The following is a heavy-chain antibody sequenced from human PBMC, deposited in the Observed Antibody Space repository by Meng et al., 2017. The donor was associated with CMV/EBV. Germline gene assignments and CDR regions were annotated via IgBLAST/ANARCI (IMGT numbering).Heavy chain of an antibody. D-gene: IGHD2-2*01. CDR2: INPNSGGT. V-gene: IGHV1-2*02. Sequence: ASVKVSCKASGYTFTGYYMHWVRQAPGQGRVWMGWINPNSGGTNYAQKFQGRVTMTRDTSISTAYMELSRLRSDDTAVYYCARVTFNRNIVVVPAAMVYWGQGTLVTVS. CDR3: ARVTFNRNIVVVPAAMVY. CDR1: GYTFTGYY. J-gene: IGHJ4*02.